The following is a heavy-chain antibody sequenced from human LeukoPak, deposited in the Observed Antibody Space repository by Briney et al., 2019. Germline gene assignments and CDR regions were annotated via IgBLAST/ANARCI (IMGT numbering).Heavy chain of an antibody. CDR2: IYYSGST. V-gene: IGHV4-59*12. CDR3: ARVGGSYSGGRIFDY. CDR1: GGSISSYY. D-gene: IGHD1-26*01. J-gene: IGHJ4*02. Sequence: PSETLSLTCTVSGGSISSYYWSWIRQPPGKGLEWIGYIYYSGSTNYNPSLKSRVTISLDTSKNLFSLKLNSVTAADTAVYYCARVGGSYSGGRIFDYWGQGTLVTVSS.